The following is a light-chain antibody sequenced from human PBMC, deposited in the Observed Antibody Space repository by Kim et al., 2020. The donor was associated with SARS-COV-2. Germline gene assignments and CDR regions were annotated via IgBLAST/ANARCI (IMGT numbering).Light chain of an antibody. Sequence: GQSITISCTGTSSDVGGYNYVSWYQQHPGKAPKLMIYDVSNRPSGVSNRFSGSKSGNTASLTISGLQAEDEADYYCSSYTSSSTLVFGGGTKLT. V-gene: IGLV2-14*03. CDR2: DVS. J-gene: IGLJ3*02. CDR1: SSDVGGYNY. CDR3: SSYTSSSTLV.